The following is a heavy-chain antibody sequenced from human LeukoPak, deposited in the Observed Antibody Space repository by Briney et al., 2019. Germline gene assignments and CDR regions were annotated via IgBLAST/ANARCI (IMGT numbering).Heavy chain of an antibody. CDR3: ARDSIRQQLYYFDY. V-gene: IGHV3-30*02. Sequence: QTGGSLRLSCAASGFTFSSYGMHWVRQAPGKGLEWVAFIQYDESTKYYADSLKGRFTISRDNSKNTLYLQMNSLRPEDTAVYYCARDSIRQQLYYFDYWGQGTLVTVSS. J-gene: IGHJ4*02. D-gene: IGHD6-13*01. CDR2: IQYDESTK. CDR1: GFTFSSYG.